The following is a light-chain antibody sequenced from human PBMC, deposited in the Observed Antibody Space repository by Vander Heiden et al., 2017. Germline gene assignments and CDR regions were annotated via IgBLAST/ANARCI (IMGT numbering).Light chain of an antibody. V-gene: IGKV4-1*01. J-gene: IGKJ1*01. CDR2: WAS. Sequence: EIVMTKSPDSLTVSLGERATINCKSSQSVLYSSNNKNYLAWYQQKPGQPPKLLISWASTRESGVPDRFSGSGSGTDFTLTISSLQAEDVAVYYCQQYYSTPTFGQGTKVEIK. CDR1: QSVLYSSNNKNY. CDR3: QQYYSTPT.